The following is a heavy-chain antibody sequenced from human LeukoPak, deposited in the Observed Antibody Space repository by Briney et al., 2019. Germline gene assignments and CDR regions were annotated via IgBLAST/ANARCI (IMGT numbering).Heavy chain of an antibody. Sequence: GRSLRLSCAASGFTFSSYAMYWVRQAPGKGLEWVSSISSSSSYIYYADSVKGRFTISRDNAKNSLYLQMNSLRAEDTAVYYCARDPGSNWFDPWGQGTLVTVSS. J-gene: IGHJ5*02. CDR1: GFTFSSYA. D-gene: IGHD6-19*01. CDR2: ISSSSSYI. V-gene: IGHV3-21*01. CDR3: ARDPGSNWFDP.